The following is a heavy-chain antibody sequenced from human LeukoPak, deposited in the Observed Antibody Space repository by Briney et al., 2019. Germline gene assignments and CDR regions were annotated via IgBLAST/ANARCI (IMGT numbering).Heavy chain of an antibody. CDR2: IKSKTDGGTT. D-gene: IGHD3-3*01. V-gene: IGHV3-15*01. J-gene: IGHJ4*02. CDR1: GFTFSNAW. Sequence: GGSLRLSCAASGFTFSNAWMSWVRQAPGKGLEWVGRIKSKTDGGTTDYGGTVKGRFTITRKDSKNTQYLQMNSLKTEDTAVYYCTTDAGPSGSPLGFDYWGQGTLVTVSS. CDR3: TTDAGPSGSPLGFDY.